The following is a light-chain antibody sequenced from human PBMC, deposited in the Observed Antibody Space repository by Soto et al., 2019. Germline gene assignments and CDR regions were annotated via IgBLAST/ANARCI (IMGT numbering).Light chain of an antibody. CDR3: ATWDDSLDGYV. CDR2: SHN. V-gene: IGLV1-44*01. J-gene: IGLJ1*01. Sequence: QSVLTQPPSASGTPGQRVIISCSGSSSNIGSNTVNWYQQLPGTAPKLLIYSHNQRPSGVPDRFSGSQSGTSASLAISGLQSEDDAEYYCATWDDSLDGYVFGTGTKLTVL. CDR1: SSNIGSNT.